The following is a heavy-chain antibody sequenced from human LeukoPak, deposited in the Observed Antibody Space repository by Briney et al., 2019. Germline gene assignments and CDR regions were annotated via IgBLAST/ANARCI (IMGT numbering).Heavy chain of an antibody. D-gene: IGHD3-22*01. Sequence: PGGSLRLSCAASGFTFSDYYMSWIRQAPGKGVEWVSYIGNSGSPIYYADSVKGRFTISRDNAKNSLYLQMNSLRAEGTAVYYCVRGPSDSSLPGYWGQGTLVAVSS. CDR1: GFTFSDYY. CDR3: VRGPSDSSLPGY. CDR2: IGNSGSPI. J-gene: IGHJ4*02. V-gene: IGHV3-11*01.